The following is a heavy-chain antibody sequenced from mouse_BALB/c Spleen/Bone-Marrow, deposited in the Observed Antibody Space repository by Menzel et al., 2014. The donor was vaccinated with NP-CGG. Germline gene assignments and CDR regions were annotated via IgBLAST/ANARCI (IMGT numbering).Heavy chain of an antibody. D-gene: IGHD3-1*01. CDR1: GFSLTSYG. CDR3: ARDRGPPY. J-gene: IGHJ3*01. V-gene: IGHV2-9*02. Sequence: VQVVESGPGLVAPSQSLSITCTVSGFSLTSYGVHWVRQPPGKGLEWLGVIWAGGSTNYNSALMSRLSISKDNSKSQVFLKMNSLQTDDTAMYHCARDRGPPYWGQGTLVTVSA. CDR2: IWAGGST.